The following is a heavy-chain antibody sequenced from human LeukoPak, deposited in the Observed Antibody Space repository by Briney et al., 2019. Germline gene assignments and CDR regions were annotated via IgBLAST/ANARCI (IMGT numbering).Heavy chain of an antibody. CDR3: ARAYCTNGVCLKFDP. CDR2: INHSGST. J-gene: IGHJ5*02. CDR1: GGSFSGYY. D-gene: IGHD2-8*01. V-gene: IGHV4-34*01. Sequence: PSESLSLTCAVYGGSFSGYYWSWIRQPPGKGLEWIGEINHSGSTNYNPSLKSRVTISVDTSKNQFSLKLSSVTAADTAVYYCARAYCTNGVCLKFDPWGQGTLVTVSS.